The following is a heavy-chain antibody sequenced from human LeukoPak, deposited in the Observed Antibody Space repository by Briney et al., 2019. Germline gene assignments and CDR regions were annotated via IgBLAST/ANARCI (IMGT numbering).Heavy chain of an antibody. D-gene: IGHD3-22*01. J-gene: IGHJ4*02. CDR1: GYTFTSYY. V-gene: IGHV1-46*01. Sequence: ASVKVSCKASGYTFTSYYMHWVRQAPGQGLEWMGIINPSGGSTTYAQKFQGRVAMTRDTSTSTVYMELSSLRSEDTAVYYCARAYYYDSSGYYPSDCWGQGTLLTVSS. CDR3: ARAYYYDSSGYYPSDC. CDR2: INPSGGST.